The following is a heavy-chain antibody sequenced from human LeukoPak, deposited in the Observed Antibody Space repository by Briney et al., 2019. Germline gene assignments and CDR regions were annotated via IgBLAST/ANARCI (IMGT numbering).Heavy chain of an antibody. D-gene: IGHD5-18*01. CDR3: ARETPRRYSYHFDY. CDR1: GGSISSYY. Sequence: PSETLSLTCTVSGGSISSYYWSWIRQPPGKGLEWIGYIYYSGSTNYNPSLKSRVTISVDTSKNQFSLKLSSVTAADTAVYYCARETPRRYSYHFDYWGQGTLDTVSS. CDR2: IYYSGST. V-gene: IGHV4-59*01. J-gene: IGHJ4*02.